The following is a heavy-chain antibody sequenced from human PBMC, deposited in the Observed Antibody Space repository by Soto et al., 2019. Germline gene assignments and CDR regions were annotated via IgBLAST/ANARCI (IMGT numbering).Heavy chain of an antibody. CDR3: PCAQRVVTPFYAGMVL. J-gene: IGHJ6*02. CDR2: ISFGGDTK. CDR1: GFTFETYT. Sequence: PGGSLRLSCAASGFTFETYTMFWVRQAPGKGLEWVALISFGGDTKTYADSVKGRFFISRDNSDYTLTLQLDSLRSEATGVYFFPCAQRVVTPFYAGMVLWGQGTSVTVSS. D-gene: IGHD2-2*01. V-gene: IGHV3-30-3*01.